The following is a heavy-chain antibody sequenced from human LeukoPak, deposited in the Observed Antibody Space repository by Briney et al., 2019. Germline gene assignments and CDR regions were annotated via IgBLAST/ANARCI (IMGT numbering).Heavy chain of an antibody. J-gene: IGHJ4*02. CDR3: ARDSEQYYDFWSGYSV. Sequence: ASVKVSCKASGYTFTSYGISWVRQAPGQGLEWMGWSSAYNGNTNYAQKLQGRVSMATDTSTSTAYMELRSLRSDDTAVYYCARDSEQYYDFWSGYSVWGQGTLVTVSS. CDR1: GYTFTSYG. D-gene: IGHD3-3*01. V-gene: IGHV1-18*01. CDR2: SSAYNGNT.